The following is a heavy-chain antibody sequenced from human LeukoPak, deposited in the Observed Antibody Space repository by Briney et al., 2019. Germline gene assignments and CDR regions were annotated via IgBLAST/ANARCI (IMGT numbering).Heavy chain of an antibody. CDR2: IYHSGST. CDR3: ARGLRRTPWFDR. J-gene: IGHJ5*02. V-gene: IGHV4-30-2*01. D-gene: IGHD5-12*01. Sequence: SETLSLTCAVSGGSISSGGYSWSWIRQPPGKGLEWTVYIYHSGSTYYNPSLKSRVTISVDRSKNQFSLKLSSVTAADTAVYYCARGLRRTPWFDRWGQGTLVTVSS. CDR1: GGSISSGGYS.